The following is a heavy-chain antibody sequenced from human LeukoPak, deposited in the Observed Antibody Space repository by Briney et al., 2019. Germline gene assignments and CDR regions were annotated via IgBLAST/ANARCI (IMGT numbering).Heavy chain of an antibody. J-gene: IGHJ4*02. CDR2: ISWNSGSI. Sequence: GGSLRLSCAASGFTFDDYAMHWVRQAPGKGLEWGSGISWNSGSIGYADSVKGRFTISRDNAKNSLYLQMNSLRAEDTALYYCAKDDSSGGKGYFDYWGQGTLVTVSS. V-gene: IGHV3-9*01. D-gene: IGHD6-19*01. CDR1: GFTFDDYA. CDR3: AKDDSSGGKGYFDY.